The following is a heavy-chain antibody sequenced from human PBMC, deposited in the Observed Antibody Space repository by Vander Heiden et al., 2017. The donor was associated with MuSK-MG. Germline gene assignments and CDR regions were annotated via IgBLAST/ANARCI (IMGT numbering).Heavy chain of an antibody. CDR2: ISDSGVGT. Sequence: EVQLLESGGGLVQPGGSLRLSCAASGFAFSNYGMRGVRQAPAKGLGWVSGISDSGVGTYYADSVKGRFTISRDDSKNTVYLQMNSLRAEDTALYYCAKGRRSSRYLGFDIWGQGTMVTVSA. D-gene: IGHD1-1*01. J-gene: IGHJ3*02. V-gene: IGHV3-23*01. CDR3: AKGRRSSRYLGFDI. CDR1: GFAFSNYG.